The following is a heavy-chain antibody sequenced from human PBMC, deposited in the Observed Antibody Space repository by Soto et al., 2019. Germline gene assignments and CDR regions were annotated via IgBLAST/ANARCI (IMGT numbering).Heavy chain of an antibody. CDR3: AKGLTSGSYAGALEY. CDR1: GFSIPSFA. J-gene: IGHJ4*02. CDR2: IRSSGGST. D-gene: IGHD1-26*01. Sequence: SLTLSCVACGFSIPSFAISWVRQAPGKGLEWASAIRSSGGSTYADSVKGRFTISRYNTKSTFYLQRNSLRVEDTAVYYGAKGLTSGSYAGALEYWGQG. V-gene: IGHV3-23*01.